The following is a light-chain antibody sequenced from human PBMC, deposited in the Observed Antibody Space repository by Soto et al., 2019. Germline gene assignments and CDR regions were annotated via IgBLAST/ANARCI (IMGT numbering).Light chain of an antibody. CDR1: EGINIY. J-gene: IGKJ1*01. V-gene: IGKV1-16*01. CDR3: QHSYNTPRT. CDR2: GAT. Sequence: DIQMTQSPPSLSASVGDRVTIICRASEGINIYLAWFQQKPGKAPKSLIYGATSLQRGVPSRFSGSGSGTDFTLTIRSLQPEDFATYYCQHSYNTPRTFGQGTKVDI.